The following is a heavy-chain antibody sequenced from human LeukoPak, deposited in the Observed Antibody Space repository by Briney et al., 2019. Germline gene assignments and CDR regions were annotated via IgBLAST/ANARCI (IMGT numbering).Heavy chain of an antibody. Sequence: GASVTVSCKASGYTFTGYYMHWVRQAPGQGLEWMGWINPNSGGTNYAQKFQGRVTMTRDTSISTAYMELSRLRSDDTAVYYCARDYYDSSGSPSPYFDYWGQGTLVTVSS. D-gene: IGHD3-22*01. CDR1: GYTFTGYY. CDR3: ARDYYDSSGSPSPYFDY. J-gene: IGHJ4*02. V-gene: IGHV1-2*02. CDR2: INPNSGGT.